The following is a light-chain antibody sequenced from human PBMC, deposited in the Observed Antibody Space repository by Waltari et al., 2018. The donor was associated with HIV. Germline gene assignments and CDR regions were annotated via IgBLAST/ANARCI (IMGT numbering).Light chain of an antibody. Sequence: SDLTQPASVSGFLGQSITIPCTGGDSEFGLYNFIPWYQQQPGKVPKLLLYEVDTRASGIPVRFSGSKSGNTASLTITGLQIEDEGLYYCASYTADDTVLFGGGTTVTVL. CDR3: ASYTADDTVL. CDR1: DSEFGLYNF. V-gene: IGLV2-14*01. J-gene: IGLJ2*01. CDR2: EVD.